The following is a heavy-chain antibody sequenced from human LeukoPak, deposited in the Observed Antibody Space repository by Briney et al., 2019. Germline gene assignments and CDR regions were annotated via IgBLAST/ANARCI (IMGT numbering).Heavy chain of an antibody. Sequence: GESLKISCKGSGYGFTSYWIGWVRQMPGKGLEWMGIIYPGDSDTRYSPSFQGQVTISADKSISTAYLQWSSLKASDTAMYYCASQSVGYCSSTSCPDYYYYGMDVWGQGTTVTVSS. V-gene: IGHV5-51*01. J-gene: IGHJ6*02. CDR1: GYGFTSYW. D-gene: IGHD2-2*01. CDR3: ASQSVGYCSSTSCPDYYYYGMDV. CDR2: IYPGDSDT.